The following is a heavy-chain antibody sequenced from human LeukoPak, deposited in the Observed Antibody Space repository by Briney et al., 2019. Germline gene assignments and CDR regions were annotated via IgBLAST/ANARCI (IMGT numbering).Heavy chain of an antibody. D-gene: IGHD3-22*01. Sequence: PGRSLRLSCTASGFTFGGYAMSWVRQAPGKGLECVGFIRSKAYGGTTEYAASVKGRFTISRDDSKSIAYLQMNSLKTEDTAVYYCTGLYYFDASALGYWGQGTLVTVSS. CDR3: TGLYYFDASALGY. CDR1: GFTFGGYA. V-gene: IGHV3-49*04. J-gene: IGHJ4*02. CDR2: IRSKAYGGTT.